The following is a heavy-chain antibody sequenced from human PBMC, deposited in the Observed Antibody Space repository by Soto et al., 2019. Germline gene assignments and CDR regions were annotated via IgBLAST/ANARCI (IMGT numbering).Heavy chain of an antibody. Sequence: QVQLVESGGGVVQPGRSPRLSCAASGFPFTDYSLHWVRQAPGKGLEWVAIISNDGSDIDYADSVKGRFTISRDNSNNMLHLEMNSLRMEDSAVYYCAIDPRWRELLLDYWGQGTLVTVSS. V-gene: IGHV3-30-3*01. CDR1: GFPFTDYS. CDR3: AIDPRWRELLLDY. J-gene: IGHJ4*02. CDR2: ISNDGSDI. D-gene: IGHD3-10*01.